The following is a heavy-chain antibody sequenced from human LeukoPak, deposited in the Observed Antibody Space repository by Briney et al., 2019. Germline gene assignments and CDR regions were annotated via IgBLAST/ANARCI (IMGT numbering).Heavy chain of an antibody. CDR3: ARDLQEISSFYFDY. CDR2: LSFDASGR. CDR1: ELNFKTHA. V-gene: IGHV3-30*04. J-gene: IGHJ4*02. D-gene: IGHD3-16*02. Sequence: GGSLRLSCVVSELNFKTHAMDWVRQAPGKGLEWVAGLSFDASGRNYADSVKGRFTISLDNSKNTLYLQMHTLSREGTVVYFCARDLQEISSFYFDYWGQRPLVSVFS.